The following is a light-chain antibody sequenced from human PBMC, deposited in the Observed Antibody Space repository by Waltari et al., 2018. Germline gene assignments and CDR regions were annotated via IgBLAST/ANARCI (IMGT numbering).Light chain of an antibody. Sequence: QLVLTQSPSASASLGASVKFTCTLSSGHSRSAIAWHQQQPEKGPRYLMKVNSDGSNIQGDGIPDRFSGSSYGAERYLTISSLQSEDEADYYCQTWGPGIRVFGGGTKLTVL. CDR1: SGHSRSA. CDR2: VNSDGSN. CDR3: QTWGPGIRV. J-gene: IGLJ3*02. V-gene: IGLV4-69*01.